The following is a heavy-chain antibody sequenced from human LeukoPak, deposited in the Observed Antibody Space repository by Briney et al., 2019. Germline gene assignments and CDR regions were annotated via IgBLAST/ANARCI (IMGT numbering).Heavy chain of an antibody. CDR3: ARDSDTHTDY. J-gene: IGHJ4*02. V-gene: IGHV4-61*01. Sequence: SETLSLTCTVSGDSVTADSYYWSWIRQPPGKGLEWIGYIYYSGSTNYNPSLKSRVTISVDTSKNQFSLKLSSVTAADTAVYYCARDSDTHTDYWGQGTLVTVSS. CDR2: IYYSGST. CDR1: GDSVTADSYY. D-gene: IGHD5-18*01.